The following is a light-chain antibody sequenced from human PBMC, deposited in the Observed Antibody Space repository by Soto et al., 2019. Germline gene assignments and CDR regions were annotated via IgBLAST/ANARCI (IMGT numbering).Light chain of an antibody. Sequence: EIVMTQSPATLSVSPGESATLSCGASQSVSSNLAWYQQKPGQAPRLLIYGASIRATGIPARFSGSGSGTEFTLTISSLQSEDFAVYYCQQYENWPKTFGQGTKVEIK. CDR2: GAS. CDR3: QQYENWPKT. J-gene: IGKJ1*01. CDR1: QSVSSN. V-gene: IGKV3-15*01.